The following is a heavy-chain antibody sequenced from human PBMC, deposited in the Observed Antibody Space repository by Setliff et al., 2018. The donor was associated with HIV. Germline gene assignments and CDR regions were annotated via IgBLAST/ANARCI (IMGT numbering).Heavy chain of an antibody. CDR1: GGSIGSGSYY. Sequence: SETLSLTCTVSGGSIGSGSYYWSWIRQPPGKGLEWIGYIYYSGSTNYNPSRKSRVTISVDTSKNQFSLKLSSVIAADTAVYYCARIFGDQGYYYGMDVWGQGTTVTVSS. CDR2: IYYSGST. V-gene: IGHV4-61*01. D-gene: IGHD3-3*01. J-gene: IGHJ6*02. CDR3: ARIFGDQGYYYGMDV.